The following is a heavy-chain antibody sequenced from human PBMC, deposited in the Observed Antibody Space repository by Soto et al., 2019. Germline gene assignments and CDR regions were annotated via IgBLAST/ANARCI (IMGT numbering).Heavy chain of an antibody. Sequence: QVQLVQSGAEVKKPGSSVKVSCKASGGTFGSYAFSWVRQAPGQGLEWMGGIIPVSGAAHYAQKFQGRVTITADESTSKAYMELSSLSSQDTAVYYCATAVGGGSTSRTLDYWGQGPRVIVSS. CDR3: ATAVGGGSTSRTLDY. J-gene: IGHJ4*02. D-gene: IGHD1-7*01. CDR1: GGTFGSYA. CDR2: IIPVSGAA. V-gene: IGHV1-69*01.